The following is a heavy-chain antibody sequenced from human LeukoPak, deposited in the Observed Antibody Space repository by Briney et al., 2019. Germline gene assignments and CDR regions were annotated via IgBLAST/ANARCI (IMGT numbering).Heavy chain of an antibody. CDR2: ISYDGSNK. CDR3: ARPTPYCSTTSCYMAV. D-gene: IGHD2-2*01. V-gene: IGHV3-30*09. CDR1: GFTFSSYA. Sequence: GGSLRLSCAASGFTFSSYAMHWVRQAPGKGLEWVAVISYDGSNKYYADSVKGRFATSRHNSKHTLYLQMNRPRAEDPAVYYCARPTPYCSTTSCYMAVWGKGTTLTVPS. J-gene: IGHJ6*03.